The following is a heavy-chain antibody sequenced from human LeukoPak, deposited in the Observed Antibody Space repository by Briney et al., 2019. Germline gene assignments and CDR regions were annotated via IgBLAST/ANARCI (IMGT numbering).Heavy chain of an antibody. D-gene: IGHD3-22*01. CDR3: ASLNYYDSSGSGFDY. V-gene: IGHV1-69*13. J-gene: IGHJ4*02. CDR1: GGTFSSYA. Sequence: GASVKVSCKASGGTFSSYAISWVRQAPGQGLEWMGGIIPIFGTANYAQKFQGRVTITADESTSTAYMELSSLRSEDTAVYYCASLNYYDSSGSGFDYWGQGTLVTVSS. CDR2: IIPIFGTA.